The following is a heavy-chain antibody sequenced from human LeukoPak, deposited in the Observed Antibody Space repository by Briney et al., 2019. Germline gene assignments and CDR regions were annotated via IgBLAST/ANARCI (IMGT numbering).Heavy chain of an antibody. D-gene: IGHD2-2*01. Sequence: PGGSLRLSCAASGFTFSSYSMNWVRQAPGKGLEGVSSISSSSSYIYYADSVKGRFTISRENAKNSLYLQMNSLRAEDTAVYYCARGERGLYCSSTSCYPVLGGQGTLVTVSS. CDR3: ARGERGLYCSSTSCYPVL. CDR2: ISSSSSYI. V-gene: IGHV3-21*01. CDR1: GFTFSSYS. J-gene: IGHJ4*02.